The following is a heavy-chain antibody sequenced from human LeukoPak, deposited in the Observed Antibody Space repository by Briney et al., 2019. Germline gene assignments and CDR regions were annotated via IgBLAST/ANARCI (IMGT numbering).Heavy chain of an antibody. D-gene: IGHD3-10*01. J-gene: IGHJ4*02. CDR3: VKDSSSGSYFDY. CDR1: GFTFSSFA. Sequence: GGSLRLSCAASGFTFSSFAMTWVRQTPGKGLEWVSAISGSGGAIYYADSVKGRFTVSRDNSRNTLHLQMSSLRVEDTAVYYCVKDSSSGSYFDYWGQGTLVTVSS. CDR2: ISGSGGAI. V-gene: IGHV3-23*01.